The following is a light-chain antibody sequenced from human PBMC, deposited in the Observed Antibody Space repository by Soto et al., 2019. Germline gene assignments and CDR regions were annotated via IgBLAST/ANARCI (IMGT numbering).Light chain of an antibody. CDR1: QSLLHSNGYNY. J-gene: IGKJ1*01. V-gene: IGKV2-28*01. CDR3: MQALQTPWT. Sequence: PLSLPVTPGESASISCRSSQSLLHSNGYNYLDWYLQKPGQSPQLLIYLGSNRASGVPDRFSGSGSGTDFTLKISRVEAEDVGVYYCMQALQTPWTFGQGTKVDIK. CDR2: LGS.